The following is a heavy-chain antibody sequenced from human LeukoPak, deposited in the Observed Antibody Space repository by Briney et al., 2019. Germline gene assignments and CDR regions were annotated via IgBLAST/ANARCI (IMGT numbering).Heavy chain of an antibody. Sequence: ASVKVSRMASGYTFPNYAMGWVRRAPGHGLEGMGLININTCHPTKVQGFTGRLVFHLDTSVSTAYLPISNQAATDTAGCYLPIFFCISAVCYYVAYWGQGILVTVSS. CDR2: ININTCHP. J-gene: IGHJ4*02. D-gene: IGHD2-8*01. CDR3: PIFFCISAVCYYVAY. CDR1: GYTFPNYA. V-gene: IGHV7-4-1*02.